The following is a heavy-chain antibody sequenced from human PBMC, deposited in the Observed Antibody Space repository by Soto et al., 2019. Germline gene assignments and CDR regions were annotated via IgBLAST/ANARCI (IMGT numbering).Heavy chain of an antibody. J-gene: IGHJ6*03. V-gene: IGHV4-59*01. Sequence: PSETLSLTCTVSGGSISSYYWSWIRQPPGKGLEWIGYIYYSGSTNYNPSLKSRVTISVDTSKNQFPLKLSSVTAADTAVYYCASSWYPVAGYYYYYMDVWGKGTTVTVSS. CDR2: IYYSGST. D-gene: IGHD6-19*01. CDR3: ASSWYPVAGYYYYYMDV. CDR1: GGSISSYY.